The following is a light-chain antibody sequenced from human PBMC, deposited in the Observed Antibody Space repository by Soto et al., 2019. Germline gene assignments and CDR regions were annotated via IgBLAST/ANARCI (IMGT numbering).Light chain of an antibody. V-gene: IGKV1-39*01. J-gene: IGKJ2*01. CDR3: QQSYNAPYT. CDR2: AAS. Sequence: DTQMTQSPSSLSASVGDRVTITCRAIQSISNYFHWYQQKPGKAPKLLIYAASSLQSGVPSRFSGSGSGTDFTLTISSLQPEDFATYSCQQSYNAPYTFGQGTKLEV. CDR1: QSISNY.